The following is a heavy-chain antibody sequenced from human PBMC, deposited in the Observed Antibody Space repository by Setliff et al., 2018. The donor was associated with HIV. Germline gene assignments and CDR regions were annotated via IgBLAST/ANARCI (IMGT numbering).Heavy chain of an antibody. J-gene: IGHJ6*03. CDR2: IYYSGST. CDR3: ARVLTKVDYYYMDV. V-gene: IGHV4-31*11. D-gene: IGHD4-4*01. CDR1: DDSFSGYY. Sequence: PSETLSLTCAVYDDSFSGYYWSWIRQHPGKGLEWIGYIYYSGSTYYNPSLKSRVTISVDTSKNQFSLKLSSVTAADTAVYYCARVLTKVDYYYMDVWGKGTTVTVSS.